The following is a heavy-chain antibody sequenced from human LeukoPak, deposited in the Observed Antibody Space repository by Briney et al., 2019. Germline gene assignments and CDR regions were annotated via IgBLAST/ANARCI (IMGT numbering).Heavy chain of an antibody. V-gene: IGHV3-23*01. Sequence: GGSLRLSCAASGFPFSSYAMSWVRQAPGKGLEWVSAISGSGGTTYYADSVKGRFTISRDNSKNTLYLQMNTLRAEDTAVYYCAKDPIRPRPQLLTLYDYWGQGTLVTVSS. CDR1: GFPFSSYA. J-gene: IGHJ4*02. CDR2: ISGSGGTT. CDR3: AKDPIRPRPQLLTLYDY. D-gene: IGHD3-9*01.